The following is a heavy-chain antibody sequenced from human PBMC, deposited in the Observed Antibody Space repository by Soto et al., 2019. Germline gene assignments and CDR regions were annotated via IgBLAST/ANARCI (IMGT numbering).Heavy chain of an antibody. D-gene: IGHD7-27*01. CDR3: ARGRYCLTGRCFPNWFDS. CDR2: IYKSATT. Sequence: SETLSLTCSVSGDSISNLDYFWAWIRQPPGQALEYIGYIYKSATTYYNSSFESRVAISVDTSKSQFSLNVTSVTAADTAVYFCARGRYCLTGRCFPNWFDSWGQGALVTVSS. J-gene: IGHJ5*01. V-gene: IGHV4-30-4*01. CDR1: GDSISNLDYF.